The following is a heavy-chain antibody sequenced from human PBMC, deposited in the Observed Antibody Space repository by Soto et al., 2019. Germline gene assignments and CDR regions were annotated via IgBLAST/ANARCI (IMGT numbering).Heavy chain of an antibody. CDR3: AKGRATYYHDGTGDY. V-gene: IGHV3-23*01. J-gene: IGHJ4*02. CDR2: ISGSGGFT. D-gene: IGHD3-22*01. Sequence: EVQLLESGGGLVQPGGSLRLSCAASGFTFSSYAMSWVRQAPGKGLEWVSAISGSGGFTYYADSVKGRFTISRDNAKNALYLQMNSLRAEDRAVYYGAKGRATYYHDGTGDYWGQGTLVTVSS. CDR1: GFTFSSYA.